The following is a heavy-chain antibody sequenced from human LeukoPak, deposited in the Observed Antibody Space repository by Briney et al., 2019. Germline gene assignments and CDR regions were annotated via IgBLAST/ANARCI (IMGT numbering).Heavy chain of an antibody. D-gene: IGHD2/OR15-2a*01. CDR1: GFTFSSYA. J-gene: IGHJ4*02. CDR3: ARDQFRDYFRGADY. Sequence: GGSLRLSCAASGFTFSSYAMTWVRQAPGKGLEWVSAIRGDGATKFYADSVKGRLTVSRDNSKNTLYLQMNSLRAEDTAVYYCARDQFRDYFRGADYWGQGTLVTVSS. V-gene: IGHV3-23*01. CDR2: IRGDGATK.